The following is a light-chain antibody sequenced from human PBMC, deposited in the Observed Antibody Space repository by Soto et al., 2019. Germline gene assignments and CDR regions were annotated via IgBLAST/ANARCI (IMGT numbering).Light chain of an antibody. J-gene: IGKJ1*01. CDR3: QQRSNWPPWT. Sequence: DIVLTQSPATLSLSPGERATLSCRASQSVSSYLAWYQQKPGQAPRLLIYDASNRATGIPARFSGSGSGTDFTLTISSLEPEDFAVYYCQQRSNWPPWTFGQGTKVESK. V-gene: IGKV3-11*01. CDR1: QSVSSY. CDR2: DAS.